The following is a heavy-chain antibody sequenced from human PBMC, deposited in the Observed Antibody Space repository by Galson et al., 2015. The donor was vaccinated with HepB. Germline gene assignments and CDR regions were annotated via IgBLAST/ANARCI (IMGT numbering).Heavy chain of an antibody. CDR2: IIPIFVSA. J-gene: IGHJ6*03. V-gene: IGHV1-69*13. CDR3: SKGTNYMDV. Sequence: SVKVSCKASGGTFSSYAISWVRQAPGQGLEWMGAIIPIFVSANYAQRFQGRVTITADESTSTAFMELRSLRSVDTAVYYCSKGTNYMDVWANGTTVTVSS. D-gene: IGHD2-8*01. CDR1: GGTFSSYA.